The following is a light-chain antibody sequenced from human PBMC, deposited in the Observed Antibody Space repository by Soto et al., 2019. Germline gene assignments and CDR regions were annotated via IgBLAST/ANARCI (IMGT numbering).Light chain of an antibody. CDR2: GAS. J-gene: IGKJ1*01. CDR3: QQYNNWPPWT. Sequence: EIVMTQSPATLSVSPGERATLSCRASQSVSSNLAWYQQKPGQAPRLLIYGASTLATCIPARFSGSGSGTEFTLTITSLQCEDVAVYYCQQYNNWPPWTFGQGTKGEIK. CDR1: QSVSSN. V-gene: IGKV3-15*01.